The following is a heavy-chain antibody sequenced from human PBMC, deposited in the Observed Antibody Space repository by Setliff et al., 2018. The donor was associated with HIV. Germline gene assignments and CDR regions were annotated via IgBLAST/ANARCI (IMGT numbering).Heavy chain of an antibody. Sequence: SETLSLTCTVSGGSITSSTYYWGWIRQPPGKGLEWIGTVHYTGNTYHNPSLKSRVTISVEVSKNQISLKLTAVTAADSAVYYCAREGVGIDFWGQGTLVTVSS. D-gene: IGHD2-8*01. CDR3: AREGVGIDF. CDR2: VHYTGNT. J-gene: IGHJ4*02. V-gene: IGHV4-39*02. CDR1: GGSITSSTYY.